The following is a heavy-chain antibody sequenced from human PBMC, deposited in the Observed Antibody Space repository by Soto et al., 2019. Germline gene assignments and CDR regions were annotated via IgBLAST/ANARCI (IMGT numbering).Heavy chain of an antibody. V-gene: IGHV3-53*01. CDR1: GFTVSSSY. CDR2: IYSGGST. D-gene: IGHD3-22*01. Sequence: EVQLVESGGSLIQPGGSLRLSCAASGFTVSSSYKSWVRQAPGQGLEWVLVIYSGGSTYYADSVKGRFTISRDNSKNTLYLQMNSLRAEDTAVYYCARAPGSSGYSDYFDYWGQGTLVTVSS. J-gene: IGHJ4*02. CDR3: ARAPGSSGYSDYFDY.